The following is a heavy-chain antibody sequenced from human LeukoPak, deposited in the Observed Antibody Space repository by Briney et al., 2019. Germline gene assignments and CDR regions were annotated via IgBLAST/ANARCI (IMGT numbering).Heavy chain of an antibody. J-gene: IGHJ4*02. CDR1: GFTFNRYR. CDR3: ARGFGGNSLGY. V-gene: IGHV3-21*01. CDR2: ISTSSSYI. Sequence: GGSLRLSCTAPGFTFNRYRMNWGRQAPGKGLEWVSSISTSSSYIYYADSVKGRFTISRNNPKNSLYLQMYPLRAGHTAVYYCARGFGGNSLGYWGQGTLVTVSS. D-gene: IGHD4-23*01.